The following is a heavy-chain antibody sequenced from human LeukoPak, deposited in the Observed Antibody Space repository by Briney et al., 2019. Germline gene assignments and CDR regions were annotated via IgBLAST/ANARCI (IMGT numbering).Heavy chain of an antibody. D-gene: IGHD6-19*01. CDR3: ARGSSDWYGPFDY. V-gene: IGHV3-23*01. CDR1: GFTFSTYA. CDR2: IRGSGGTT. J-gene: IGHJ4*02. Sequence: GGSLRLSCAASGFTFSTYAISWVRQAPGKGLEWVSAIRGSGGTTYYAESVKGRFTISRDNSKNTLYLQMNSLRVEDTAVYYCARGSSDWYGPFDYWGQGTLVTVSS.